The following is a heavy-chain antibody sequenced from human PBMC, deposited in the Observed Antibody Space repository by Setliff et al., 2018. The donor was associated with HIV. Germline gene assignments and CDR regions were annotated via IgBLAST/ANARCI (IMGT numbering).Heavy chain of an antibody. D-gene: IGHD1-1*01. V-gene: IGHV3-23*01. CDR3: AKVAPLPGTMDV. J-gene: IGHJ6*02. CDR1: GFTFSSYA. CDR2: ISGNGGSS. Sequence: HPGGSLRLSCAASGFTFSSYAMSWVRQAPGKGLEWVSAISGNGGSSYYADSVKGRFTISRDNSKNTLYLQMNSLRAEDTALYYCAKVAPLPGTMDVWGQGTTVTVSS.